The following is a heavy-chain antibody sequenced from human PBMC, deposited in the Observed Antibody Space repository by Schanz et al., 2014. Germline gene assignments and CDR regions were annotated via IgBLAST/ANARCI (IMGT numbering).Heavy chain of an antibody. V-gene: IGHV3-21*01. CDR3: ARSYHDDDDYTRALDM. CDR2: IGRRGQVI. CDR1: GFTFSSYS. D-gene: IGHD3-16*01. Sequence: VQLVESGGGVVQPGGSLRLSCAASGFTFSSYSMHWVRQAPGKGPEWVACIGRRGQVIYYADSMEGRFTISRDNAQNSLFLQMNSLRVEDTAVYYCARSYHDDDDYTRALDMWGQGTMVTVSS. J-gene: IGHJ3*02.